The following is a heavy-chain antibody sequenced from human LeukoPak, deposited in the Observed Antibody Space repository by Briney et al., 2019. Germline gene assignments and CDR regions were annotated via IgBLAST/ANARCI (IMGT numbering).Heavy chain of an antibody. CDR2: INHSGST. V-gene: IGHV4-34*01. J-gene: IGHJ6*02. Sequence: PSETLSLTCAVYGGPFSGYYWSWIRQPPGKGLEWIGEINHSGSTNYNPSLKSRVTISVDTSKNQFSLKLSSVTAADTAVYYCARGPVVIIGYGMDVWGQGTTVTVSS. D-gene: IGHD3-22*01. CDR1: GGPFSGYY. CDR3: ARGPVVIIGYGMDV.